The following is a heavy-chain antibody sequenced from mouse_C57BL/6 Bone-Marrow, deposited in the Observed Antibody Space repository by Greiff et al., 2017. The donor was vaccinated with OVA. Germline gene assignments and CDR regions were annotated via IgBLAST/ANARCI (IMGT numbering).Heavy chain of an antibody. CDR2: IYPRSGNT. D-gene: IGHD2-3*01. V-gene: IGHV1-81*01. CDR3: ARSGWLLLSFYYAMDY. Sequence: QVQLQQSGAELARPGASVKLSCKASGYTFTSYGISWVKQRTGQGLEWIGEIYPRSGNTYYNEKFKGKATLTADKSSSTAYMELRSLTSEDSAVYFCARSGWLLLSFYYAMDYWGQGTSVTVSS. CDR1: GYTFTSYG. J-gene: IGHJ4*01.